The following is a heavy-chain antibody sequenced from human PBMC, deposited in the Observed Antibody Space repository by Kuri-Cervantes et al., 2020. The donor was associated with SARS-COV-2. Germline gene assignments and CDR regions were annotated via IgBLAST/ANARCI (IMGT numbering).Heavy chain of an antibody. CDR2: IYYSGST. J-gene: IGHJ6*02. D-gene: IGHD5-18*01. CDR3: ASCPGGLPYYYYGMDV. CDR1: GGSISSADYY. Sequence: LRLSCTVSGGSISSADYYWSWIRQPPGKSLEWIGYIYYSGSTYYNPSLKSRITISVDTSKNQFSLRLSSVTAADTAVYYCASCPGGLPYYYYGMDVRGQGTTVTVSS. V-gene: IGHV4-30-4*01.